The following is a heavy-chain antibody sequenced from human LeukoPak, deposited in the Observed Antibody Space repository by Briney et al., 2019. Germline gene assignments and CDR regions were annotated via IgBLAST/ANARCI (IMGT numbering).Heavy chain of an antibody. Sequence: SQTLSLTCAISGDSVSANSAAWHWIRQSPSRGLEWLGRTYYRFKWYNDYAVSVKSRVIINPDTSKNQFSLELNSVTPEDTAVYYCARDSGYVLDYWGQGTLVTVSS. V-gene: IGHV6-1*01. D-gene: IGHD5-12*01. CDR3: ARDSGYVLDY. J-gene: IGHJ4*02. CDR2: TYYRFKWYN. CDR1: GDSVSANSAA.